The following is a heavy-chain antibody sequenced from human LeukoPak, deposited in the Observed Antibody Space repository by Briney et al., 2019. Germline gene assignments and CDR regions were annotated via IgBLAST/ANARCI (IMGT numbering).Heavy chain of an antibody. Sequence: PSETLSLTCAVSGGSFSGYYWSWIRQPPGKGLEWIGEINHSGSTNYNPSLKSRVTISVDTSKNQFSLKLSSVTAADTAVYYCARSYYGLGSYSPFDYWGQGTLVTVSS. V-gene: IGHV4-34*01. CDR2: INHSGST. CDR1: GGSFSGYY. D-gene: IGHD3-10*01. J-gene: IGHJ4*02. CDR3: ARSYYGLGSYSPFDY.